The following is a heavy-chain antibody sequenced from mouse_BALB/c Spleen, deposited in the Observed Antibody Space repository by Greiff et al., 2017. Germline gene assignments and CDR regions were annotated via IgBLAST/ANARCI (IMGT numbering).Heavy chain of an antibody. J-gene: IGHJ3*01. CDR2: IWGDGST. CDR3: ARESPYDYGEGAWFAY. CDR1: GFSLTGYG. Sequence: VHLVESGPGLVAPSQSLSITCTVSGFSLTGYGVNWVRQPPGKGLEWLGMIWGDGSTDYNSALKSRLSISKDNSKSQVFLKMNSLQTDDTARYYCARESPYDYGEGAWFAYWGQGTLVTVSA. V-gene: IGHV2-6-7*01. D-gene: IGHD2-4*01.